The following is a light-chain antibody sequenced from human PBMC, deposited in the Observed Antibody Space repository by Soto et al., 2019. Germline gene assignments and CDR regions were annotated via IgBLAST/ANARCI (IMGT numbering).Light chain of an antibody. V-gene: IGKV1-5*01. CDR3: QQYNDWPPWT. CDR2: AAS. CDR1: QSVSGW. J-gene: IGKJ1*01. Sequence: DIQMTQSPSTLAASVGGTVTVTFRASQSVSGWLAWYQQKPGKAPKLLIYAASTLQSGAPSRFSGSGSGTEFTLTISSLQSEDFAVYYCQQYNDWPPWTFGQGTKVDIK.